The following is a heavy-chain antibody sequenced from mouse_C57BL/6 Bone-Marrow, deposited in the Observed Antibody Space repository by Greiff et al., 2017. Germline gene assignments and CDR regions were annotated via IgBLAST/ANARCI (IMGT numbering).Heavy chain of an antibody. CDR1: GYTFTSYW. Sequence: QVQLQQPGAELVKPGASVKLSCKASGYTFTSYWMHWVKQRPGQGLEWIGMIHPNSGSTNYNEKFKSKATLTVDKSSSTAYMQLSSLTSDDSAVYYCARDTTVVAHWYFDVWGTGTTVTVSS. CDR3: ARDTTVVAHWYFDV. J-gene: IGHJ1*03. CDR2: IHPNSGST. D-gene: IGHD1-1*01. V-gene: IGHV1-64*01.